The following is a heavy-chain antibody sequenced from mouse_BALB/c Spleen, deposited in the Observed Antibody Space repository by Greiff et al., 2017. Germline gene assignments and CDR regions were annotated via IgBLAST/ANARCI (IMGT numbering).Heavy chain of an antibody. D-gene: IGHD1-1*02. V-gene: IGHV1-39*01. J-gene: IGHJ4*01. Sequence: EVKLKQTGPELVKPGASVKISCKASGYSFTDYIMLWVKQSHGKSLEWIGNINPYYGSTSYNLKFKGKATLTVDKSSSTAYMQLNSLTSEDSAVYYCARGGGPYAMDYWGQGTSVTVSS. CDR2: INPYYGST. CDR1: GYSFTDYI. CDR3: ARGGGPYAMDY.